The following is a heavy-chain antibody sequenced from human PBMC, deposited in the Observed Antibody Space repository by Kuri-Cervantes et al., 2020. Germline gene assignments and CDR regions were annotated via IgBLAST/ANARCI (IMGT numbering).Heavy chain of an antibody. CDR2: INHSGST. Sequence: SETLSLTCAVYGGSFSGYYWRRIRQPPGKGLVWIGEINHSGSTNYNPSLKSRVTISVDTSKNQFSLKLSSVTAADTAVYYCARGPPGRMVQGVIITTPYYYYYYMDVWGKGTTVTVSS. J-gene: IGHJ6*03. D-gene: IGHD3-10*01. CDR3: ARGPPGRMVQGVIITTPYYYYYYMDV. V-gene: IGHV4-34*01. CDR1: GGSFSGYY.